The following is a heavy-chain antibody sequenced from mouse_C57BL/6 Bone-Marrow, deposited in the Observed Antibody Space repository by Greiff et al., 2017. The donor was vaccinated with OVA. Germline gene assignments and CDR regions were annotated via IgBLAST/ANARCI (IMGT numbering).Heavy chain of an antibody. CDR1: GYTFTSYG. CDR2: IYPRSGNT. Sequence: VQVVESGAELARPGASVKLSCKASGYTFTSYGISWVKQRTGQGLEWIGEIYPRSGNTYYNEKFKGKATLTADKSSSTAYMELRSLTSEDSAVYFCARSATVVEGDYWGQGTTLTVSS. J-gene: IGHJ2*01. CDR3: ARSATVVEGDY. V-gene: IGHV1-81*01. D-gene: IGHD1-1*01.